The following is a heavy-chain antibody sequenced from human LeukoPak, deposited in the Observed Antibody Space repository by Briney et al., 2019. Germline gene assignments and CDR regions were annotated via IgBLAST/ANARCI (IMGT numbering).Heavy chain of an antibody. D-gene: IGHD2-2*01. V-gene: IGHV3-30-3*01. J-gene: IGHJ4*02. Sequence: PGASLRLSCAASGFTFTSYAMSWVRQAPGKGLEWVAVISYDGSNKYYADSVKGRFTISRDNSKNTLYLQMNSLRAEDTAVYYCARPGYCSSTSCPEPNIYFDYWGQGTLVTVSS. CDR1: GFTFTSYA. CDR2: ISYDGSNK. CDR3: ARPGYCSSTSCPEPNIYFDY.